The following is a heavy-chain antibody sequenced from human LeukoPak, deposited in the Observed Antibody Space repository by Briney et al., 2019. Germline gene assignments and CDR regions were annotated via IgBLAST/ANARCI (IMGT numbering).Heavy chain of an antibody. J-gene: IGHJ3*02. V-gene: IGHV3-48*03. D-gene: IGHD2-21*02. CDR2: ISSSGSTI. Sequence: GGSLRLSCAASGFTFNSYEMNWVRQAPGEGLEWVSYISSSGSTIYYADSVKGRFTISRDNAKNSLYLQMNSLRAEDTAVYYCARGGGSSCGGDCYSYAFDIWGQGTMVTVSS. CDR3: ARGGGSSCGGDCYSYAFDI. CDR1: GFTFNSYE.